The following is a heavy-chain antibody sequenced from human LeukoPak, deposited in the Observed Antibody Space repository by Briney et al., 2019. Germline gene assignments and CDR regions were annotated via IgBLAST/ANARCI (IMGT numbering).Heavy chain of an antibody. CDR3: ARGCIGWQYYYGSGRGYYYYMDV. D-gene: IGHD3-10*01. CDR2: INHSGST. V-gene: IGHV4-34*01. CDR1: GGSFSGYY. J-gene: IGHJ6*03. Sequence: SETLSLTCAVYGGSFSGYYWSWIRQPPGKGLEWIGEINHSGSTKYNPSPKSRVTISVDTSKNQFSLKLSSVTAADTAVYYCARGCIGWQYYYGSGRGYYYYMDVWGKGTTVTVSS.